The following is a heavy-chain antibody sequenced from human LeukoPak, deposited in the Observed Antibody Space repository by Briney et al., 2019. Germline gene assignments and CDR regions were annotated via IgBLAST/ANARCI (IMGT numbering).Heavy chain of an antibody. CDR2: ISYDGSNK. CDR3: ARGRASSGRVPFDY. V-gene: IGHV3-30-3*01. D-gene: IGHD6-19*01. J-gene: IGHJ4*02. CDR1: GFTFSSYP. Sequence: GWSLRLSCAASGFTFSSYPMHGVRQAPGKGLEWMAVISYDGSNKYYADSVKGRFTISRDNSKNTLYLQMNSLRAEDTAVYYCARGRASSGRVPFDYWGQGPLVTVSS.